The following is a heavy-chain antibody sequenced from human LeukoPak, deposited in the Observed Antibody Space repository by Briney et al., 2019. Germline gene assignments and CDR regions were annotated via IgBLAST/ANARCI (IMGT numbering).Heavy chain of an antibody. D-gene: IGHD3-22*01. J-gene: IGHJ4*02. Sequence: SETLSLTCAVSGGSINTYYWSWIRQPPGKGLEWIGYIYYSGSTNYNPSLKSRVTISVDTSKNQFSLKLSSVTAADTAVYYCARARYYYDSSGYSPPTFDYWGQGTLVTVSS. CDR2: IYYSGST. CDR1: GGSINTYY. CDR3: ARARYYYDSSGYSPPTFDY. V-gene: IGHV4-59*01.